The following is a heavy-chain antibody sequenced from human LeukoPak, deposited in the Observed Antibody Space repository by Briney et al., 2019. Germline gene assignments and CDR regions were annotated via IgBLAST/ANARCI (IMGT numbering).Heavy chain of an antibody. V-gene: IGHV3-7*01. J-gene: IGHJ3*02. Sequence: PGGSLRLSCSASGFTFSSYWMSWVRQAPGKGLEWVANIKQDGSEKYYVDSVKGRFTISRDNAKNSLYLQMNSLRAEDTAVYYCAREVPYYYDSSGPGAFDIWGQGTMVTVSS. CDR2: IKQDGSEK. CDR1: GFTFSSYW. D-gene: IGHD3-22*01. CDR3: AREVPYYYDSSGPGAFDI.